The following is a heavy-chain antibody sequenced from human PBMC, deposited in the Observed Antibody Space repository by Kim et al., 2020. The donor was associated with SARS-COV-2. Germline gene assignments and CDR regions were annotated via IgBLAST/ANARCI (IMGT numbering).Heavy chain of an antibody. J-gene: IGHJ4*02. CDR3: ARDSEGGLWFGEFSQSGDY. V-gene: IGHV3-7*03. CDR2: IKQDGSET. D-gene: IGHD3-10*01. CDR1: GLTFSKFW. Sequence: GGSLRLSCKVSGLTFSKFWMSWVRQAPGKGLEWVANIKQDGSETYYMDSVKGRFTISRDNTKNSLYLEMNSLRVEDTAVFYCARDSEGGLWFGEFSQSGDYRGQGTLVTVSS.